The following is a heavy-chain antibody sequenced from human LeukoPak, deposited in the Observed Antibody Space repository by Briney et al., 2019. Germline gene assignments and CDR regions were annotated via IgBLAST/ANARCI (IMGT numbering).Heavy chain of an antibody. CDR1: GGSISSDH. CDR3: ARKNDFDI. J-gene: IGHJ3*02. CDR2: IYYSGST. D-gene: IGHD2/OR15-2a*01. V-gene: IGHV4-59*07. Sequence: SDTLSLTCTVSGGSISSDHWNWIRQPPGKGLEWIGCIYYSGSTYYHPSLKSLVTISVDMSKSQFSLRLSSVTAADTAVYYCARKNDFDIWGQGTLVTVSS.